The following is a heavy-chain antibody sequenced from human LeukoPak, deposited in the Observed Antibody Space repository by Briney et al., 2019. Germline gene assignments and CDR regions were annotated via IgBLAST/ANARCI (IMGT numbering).Heavy chain of an antibody. CDR3: AILTSLAPASYYYMDV. CDR2: INHSGST. V-gene: IGHV4-34*01. CDR1: GGSFSVYD. J-gene: IGHJ6*03. Sequence: SETLSLTCAVYGGSFSVYDWSCIRQPPGKGLEWIGEINHSGSTNYNPSLKSRVTISVDTSKNQFSLKLSSVTAADTAVYYCAILTSLAPASYYYMDVWGKGTTVTVYS. D-gene: IGHD3-9*01.